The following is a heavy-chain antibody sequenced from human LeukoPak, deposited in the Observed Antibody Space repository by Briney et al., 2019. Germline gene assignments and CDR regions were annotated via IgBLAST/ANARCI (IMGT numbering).Heavy chain of an antibody. Sequence: SETLSLTCAVYGGSFSGYYWSWIRQPAGKGLEWIGRIYTSGSTNYNPSLKSRVTMSVDTSKNQFSLKLSSVTAADTAVYYCARGATVVTPNLDAFDIWGQGTMVTVSS. CDR3: ARGATVVTPNLDAFDI. CDR1: GGSFSGYY. V-gene: IGHV4-59*10. J-gene: IGHJ3*02. D-gene: IGHD4-23*01. CDR2: IYTSGST.